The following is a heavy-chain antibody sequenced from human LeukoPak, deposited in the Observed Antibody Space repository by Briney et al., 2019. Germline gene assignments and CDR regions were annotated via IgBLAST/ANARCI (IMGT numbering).Heavy chain of an antibody. CDR1: GFTVSNSY. V-gene: IGHV3-53*01. Sequence: GGSLRLSCAASGFTVSNSYMSWVRQAPGKGLEWVSIIYSGGTTNYADSVKGRFTISRDNSKNTLYLQMNSLRAEDTAVYYCAKSLYYYEAASDYWGQGTLVTVSS. D-gene: IGHD3-22*01. CDR3: AKSLYYYEAASDY. CDR2: IYSGGTT. J-gene: IGHJ4*02.